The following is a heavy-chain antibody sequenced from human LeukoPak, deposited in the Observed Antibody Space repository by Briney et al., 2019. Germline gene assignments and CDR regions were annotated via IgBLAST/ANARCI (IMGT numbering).Heavy chain of an antibody. CDR2: ISGSGGST. Sequence: QPGGSLRLSCAASGFTFSSYAMRWVRQAPGKGLEWVSAISGSGGSTYYADSVKGRFTISRDNSKNTLYLQMNSLRAEDTAVYYCAKDLIDYGDLYFDYWGQGTLVTVSS. CDR3: AKDLIDYGDLYFDY. V-gene: IGHV3-23*01. D-gene: IGHD4-17*01. J-gene: IGHJ4*02. CDR1: GFTFSSYA.